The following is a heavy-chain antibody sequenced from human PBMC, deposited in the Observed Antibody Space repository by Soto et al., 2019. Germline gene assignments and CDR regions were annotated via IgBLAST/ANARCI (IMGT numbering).Heavy chain of an antibody. CDR1: GFTFSSYW. Sequence: HPGGSLRLSCAASGFTFSSYWMSWVRQAPGKGLEWVANIKQDGSEKYYVDSVKGRFTISRDNAKNSLYLQMNSLRAEDTAVYYCAREEHLGELSFYYYYYYMDVWGKGTTVTVSS. D-gene: IGHD3-16*02. J-gene: IGHJ6*03. CDR2: IKQDGSEK. CDR3: AREEHLGELSFYYYYYYMDV. V-gene: IGHV3-7*01.